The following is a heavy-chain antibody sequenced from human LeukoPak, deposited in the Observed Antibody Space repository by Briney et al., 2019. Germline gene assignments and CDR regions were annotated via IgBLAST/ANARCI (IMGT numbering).Heavy chain of an antibody. D-gene: IGHD4-23*01. Sequence: GRALRLSCAASGFTFSTYGIHWVRQAPGKGVEGVAGISYDGSNRYSLDSVEGRFTISRDNSKNTLYLQMNSLRPEDTAVYFCAKAPYGGTSGWFDPWGQGTLVTVSS. J-gene: IGHJ5*02. V-gene: IGHV3-30*18. CDR2: ISYDGSNR. CDR1: GFTFSTYG. CDR3: AKAPYGGTSGWFDP.